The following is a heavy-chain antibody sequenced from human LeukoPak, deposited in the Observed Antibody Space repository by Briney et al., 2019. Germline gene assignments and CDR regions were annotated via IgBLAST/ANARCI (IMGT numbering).Heavy chain of an antibody. CDR1: GFTVSSSY. J-gene: IGHJ4*02. V-gene: IGHV3-53*04. CDR2: IYSGGNS. CDR3: AKTGQHYDY. Sequence: GGSLRLSCAASGFTVSSSYITWVRQAPGKGLEWVSVIYSGGNSYYADSVKGRFTISRHDSKNTVYLQMNSLTFEDTAVYYCAKTGQHYDYWGQGTLVTVSS. D-gene: IGHD3-10*01.